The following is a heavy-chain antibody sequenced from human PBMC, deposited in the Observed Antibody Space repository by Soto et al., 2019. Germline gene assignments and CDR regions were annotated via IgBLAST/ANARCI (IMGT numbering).Heavy chain of an antibody. V-gene: IGHV4-31*03. J-gene: IGHJ4*02. CDR1: GGSITSGDSY. D-gene: IGHD2-15*01. CDR3: ARDAPGVAPY. Sequence: QVQLQESGPGLVRPSQTLSLICTVFGGSITSGDSYWNWIRQHPEKGLEWIGYINYRGSTFYNPSRKSRIIISVDTSKNQFSLKLSSVTAADTAVYYCARDAPGVAPYWGQGTLVTVSS. CDR2: INYRGST.